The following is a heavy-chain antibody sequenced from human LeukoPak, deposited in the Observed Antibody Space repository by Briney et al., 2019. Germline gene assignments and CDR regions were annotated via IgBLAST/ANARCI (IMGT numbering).Heavy chain of an antibody. D-gene: IGHD2-15*01. J-gene: IGHJ4*02. Sequence: PSETLSLTCAVSGYSISTGYHWGWIRQSPGTGLEWIGSTYHSGNTYYSPSLKSRVTISMDTSMNQFSLQVTSVTAADTAVYYCARTRYCSGATCYSPELFDSWGQGTLVTVSS. CDR3: ARTRYCSGATCYSPELFDS. CDR2: TYHSGNT. V-gene: IGHV4-38-2*01. CDR1: GYSISTGYH.